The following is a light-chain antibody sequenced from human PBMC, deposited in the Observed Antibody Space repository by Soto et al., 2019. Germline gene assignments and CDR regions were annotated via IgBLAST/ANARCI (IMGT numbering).Light chain of an antibody. J-gene: IGLJ3*02. V-gene: IGLV2-14*01. CDR3: SSYTSSSSWV. CDR2: EVS. Sequence: QSALTQPASVSGSPGQSITISCTGTSRDVGGYNYVSWYQQHPGKAPKLMIYEVSNRPSGVSNRFSGSKSGNTASLTISGLQAEDEADYYCSSYTSSSSWVFGGGTNLTVL. CDR1: SRDVGGYNY.